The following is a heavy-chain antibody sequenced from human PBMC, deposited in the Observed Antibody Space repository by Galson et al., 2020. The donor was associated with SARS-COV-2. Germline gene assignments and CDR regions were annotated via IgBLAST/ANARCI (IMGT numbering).Heavy chain of an antibody. V-gene: IGHV3-9*01. CDR3: AKDPYGSGSVGAFDI. D-gene: IGHD3-10*01. CDR1: GFTFDDYA. J-gene: IGHJ3*02. CDR2: ISWNSGSI. Sequence: GGSLRLSCAASGFTFDDYAMHWVRQAPGKGLEWVSGISWNSGSIGYADSVKCRFTISRDNAKNSLYLQMNNLRAEDTALYYCAKDPYGSGSVGAFDIWGQGTMVTVSS.